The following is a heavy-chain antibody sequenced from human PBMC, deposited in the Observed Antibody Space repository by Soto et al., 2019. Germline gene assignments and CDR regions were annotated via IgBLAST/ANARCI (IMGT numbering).Heavy chain of an antibody. CDR2: ISRRGSTI. CDR1: GFTFTDYY. Sequence: PWGSLRLSCAASGFTFTDYYMRWSREAPGKGLEWVGYISRRGSTIYYCDSAKGLFSISRCNSKNSLYLQVNSPRAEYTAVYYCARHSRDGYYPDGFDNWGQGTMVTVSS. CDR3: ARHSRDGYYPDGFDN. J-gene: IGHJ3*02. V-gene: IGHV3-11*01. D-gene: IGHD1-26*01.